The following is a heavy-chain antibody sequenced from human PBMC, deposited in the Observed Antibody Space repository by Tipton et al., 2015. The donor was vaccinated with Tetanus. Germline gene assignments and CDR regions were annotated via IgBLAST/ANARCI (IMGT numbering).Heavy chain of an antibody. D-gene: IGHD2-15*01. CDR1: GGSFSGYY. J-gene: IGHJ4*02. CDR3: ARGIRYCSGGSCYSWGFDY. CDR2: INHSGST. Sequence: GLVKPSETLSLTCAVYGGSFSGYYWSWIRQPPGKGLEWIGEINHSGSTNYNPSLKSRVTISVDTSKNQFSLKLSSVTAADTAVYYCARGIRYCSGGSCYSWGFDYWGQGTLVTVSS. V-gene: IGHV4-34*01.